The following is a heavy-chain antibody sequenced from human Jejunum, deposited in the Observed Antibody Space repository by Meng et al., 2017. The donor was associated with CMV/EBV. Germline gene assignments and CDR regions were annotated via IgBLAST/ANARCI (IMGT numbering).Heavy chain of an antibody. D-gene: IGHD3-22*01. CDR3: ARNGATICYDSSGYSDY. V-gene: IGHV5-51*01. CDR1: YTVTNNW. CDR2: NDAGDSDS. Sequence: YTVTNNWSDWVRQRPGKSLEWMGINDAGDSDSKYSPSCQGQVSISGDKSINNAYLQWRSLKASDTAIYYCARNGATICYDSSGYSDYWGQGTLVTVSS. J-gene: IGHJ4*02.